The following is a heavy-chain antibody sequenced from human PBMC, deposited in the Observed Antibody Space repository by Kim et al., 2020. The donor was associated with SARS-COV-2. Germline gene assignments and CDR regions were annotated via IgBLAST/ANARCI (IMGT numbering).Heavy chain of an antibody. D-gene: IGHD5-12*01. CDR3: ARTRDGYNYPRYFDL. CDR1: GGSFSGYY. CDR2: INHSGST. J-gene: IGHJ2*01. Sequence: SETLSLTCAVYGGSFSGYYWSWIRQPPGKGLEWIGEINHSGSTNYNPSLKSRVTISVDTSKNQFSLKLSSVTAADTAVYYCARTRDGYNYPRYFDLWGRGTLVTVSS. V-gene: IGHV4-34*01.